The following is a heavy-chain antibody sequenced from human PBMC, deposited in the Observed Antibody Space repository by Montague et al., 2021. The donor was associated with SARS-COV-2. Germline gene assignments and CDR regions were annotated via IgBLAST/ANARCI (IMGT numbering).Heavy chain of an antibody. J-gene: IGHJ3*01. CDR2: IYYSGST. CDR3: ARPASGIGNAFDV. Sequence: SETLSLTCTVSGGSIRSSSYYWGWIRQPPGKGLEWIGNIYYSGSTYYNPSLKSRVTISVDTSKDQFSLNLNSVTVAGTAIYFCARPASGIGNAFDVWGQGTMVNVSS. CDR1: GGSIRSSSYY. D-gene: IGHD3-10*01. V-gene: IGHV4-39*01.